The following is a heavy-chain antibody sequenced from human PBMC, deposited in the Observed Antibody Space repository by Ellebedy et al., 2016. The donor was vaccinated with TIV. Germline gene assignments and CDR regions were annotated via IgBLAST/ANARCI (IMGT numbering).Heavy chain of an antibody. V-gene: IGHV1-8*01. CDR3: ARNPSKTGDFDN. CDR1: GYTFTTYD. Sequence: ASVKVSCXASGYTFTTYDINWVRQATGRGLEWMGWMNPNNGHTGYAQKFQGRVTMTRDTSTSTAYMELSSLISEDTAVYYCARNPSKTGDFDNWGQGTLVTVSS. D-gene: IGHD7-27*01. J-gene: IGHJ4*02. CDR2: MNPNNGHT.